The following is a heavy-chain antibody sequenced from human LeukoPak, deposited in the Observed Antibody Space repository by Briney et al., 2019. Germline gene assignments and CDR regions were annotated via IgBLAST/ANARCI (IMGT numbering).Heavy chain of an antibody. D-gene: IGHD1-14*01. Sequence: GGSLRLSCAASGFTFSSFWMSWVRQAPGRGLEWVATIRQDGSQKYYLDSVKGRFTTSRDNAKNSLYLQMNSLRAEDTAVYYCARESDHSVSQVDFDLWGQGTMVTVSS. CDR1: GFTFSSFW. CDR3: ARESDHSVSQVDFDL. CDR2: IRQDGSQK. J-gene: IGHJ3*01. V-gene: IGHV3-7*01.